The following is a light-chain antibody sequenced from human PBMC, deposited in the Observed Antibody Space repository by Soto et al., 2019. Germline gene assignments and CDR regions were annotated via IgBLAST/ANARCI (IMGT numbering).Light chain of an antibody. Sequence: EIVLTQSPGTLSLSPGDRTPLXWRASQSVSSSYLAWYQQKPGQAPRLLIYGASSRATGIPDRFSGSGSGTDFTLTISRLEPEDFAVYYCQQYGSSPFTFGQGTKVDIK. CDR1: QSVSSSY. CDR3: QQYGSSPFT. CDR2: GAS. J-gene: IGKJ1*01. V-gene: IGKV3-20*01.